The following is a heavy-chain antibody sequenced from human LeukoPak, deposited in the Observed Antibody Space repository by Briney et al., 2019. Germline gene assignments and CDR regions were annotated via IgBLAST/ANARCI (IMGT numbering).Heavy chain of an antibody. J-gene: IGHJ4*02. CDR1: GGTFSSYA. CDR3: ARGIAAAGTRGYYFDY. CDR2: IIPIFGTA. D-gene: IGHD6-13*01. Sequence: SVKVSCKASGGTFSSYAMSWVRQAPGQGLEWIGGIIPIFGTANYAQKFQGRVTITADESTHTPCLELSRLRSEDADVYYCARGIAAAGTRGYYFDYWGQGTLLTVSS. V-gene: IGHV1-69*01.